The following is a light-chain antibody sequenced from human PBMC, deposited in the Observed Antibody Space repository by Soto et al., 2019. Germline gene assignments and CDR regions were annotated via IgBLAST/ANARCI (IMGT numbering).Light chain of an antibody. CDR1: QSVSSSY. V-gene: IGKV3D-20*02. J-gene: IGKJ3*01. CDR2: DAS. Sequence: EIVLTQSPGTLSLSPGERATLSCRASQSVSSSYLAWYQQKPGQAPRLLIYDASNRATGIPARFSGSGSGTDFTLTITSLEPEDFAIYYCQQRSSWPKITFGPGTKVDI. CDR3: QQRSSWPKIT.